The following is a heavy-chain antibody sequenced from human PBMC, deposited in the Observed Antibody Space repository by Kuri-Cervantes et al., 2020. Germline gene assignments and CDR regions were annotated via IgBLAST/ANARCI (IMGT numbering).Heavy chain of an antibody. CDR3: ATLTYYYDNSDSFRGGY. CDR2: INHSGST. J-gene: IGHJ4*02. V-gene: IGHV4-34*01. Sequence: GSLRLSCAVYGGSFSGYYWSWIRQPPGKGLEWIGEINHSGSTNYNPSLKSRVTISVDTSKKQFSLKLSSVTAADTAVYYCATLTYYYDNSDSFRGGYWGQGTLVTVSS. CDR1: GGSFSGYY. D-gene: IGHD3-22*01.